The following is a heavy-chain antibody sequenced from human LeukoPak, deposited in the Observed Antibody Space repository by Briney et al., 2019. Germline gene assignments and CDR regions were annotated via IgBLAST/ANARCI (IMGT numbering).Heavy chain of an antibody. Sequence: SETLSLTCTVSGGSISSYYWSWIRQPPGKGLEWIGYIYYSGSTTYNPSLKSRVTISVDTSKNQFSLKLSSVTAADTAVYYCARDGSGSYYPPGINWFDPWGQGTLVTVSS. V-gene: IGHV4-59*01. D-gene: IGHD3-10*01. CDR2: IYYSGST. CDR1: GGSISSYY. J-gene: IGHJ5*02. CDR3: ARDGSGSYYPPGINWFDP.